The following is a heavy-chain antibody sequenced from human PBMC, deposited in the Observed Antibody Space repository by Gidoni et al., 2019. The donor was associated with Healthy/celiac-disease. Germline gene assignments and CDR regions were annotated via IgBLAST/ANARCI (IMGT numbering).Heavy chain of an antibody. V-gene: IGHV3-30-3*01. Sequence: QVQLVESGGGVVQPGRSLRLSCAASGFTFSSYAMHWVRQAPGKGLEWVAVISYDGSNKYYADSVKGRFTISRDNSKNTLYLQMNSLRAEDTAVYYCARGLRGYSSGWYEGMGYWGQGTLVTVSS. CDR2: ISYDGSNK. CDR1: GFTFSSYA. CDR3: ARGLRGYSSGWYEGMGY. J-gene: IGHJ4*02. D-gene: IGHD6-19*01.